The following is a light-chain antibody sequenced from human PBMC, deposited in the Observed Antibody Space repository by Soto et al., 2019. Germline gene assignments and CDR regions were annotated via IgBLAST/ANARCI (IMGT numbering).Light chain of an antibody. CDR3: QRYGDLPIT. Sequence: EILLTQSPGTLSLSPGETATLSCRASETVRSKYLAWYRQIPGQAPRLLIFGASTRATGIPDRGSGSGSKTDFTLTIARLQAEDFAVYYCQRYGDLPITLGQWTKLE. J-gene: IGKJ2*01. CDR1: ETVRSKY. V-gene: IGKV3-20*01. CDR2: GAS.